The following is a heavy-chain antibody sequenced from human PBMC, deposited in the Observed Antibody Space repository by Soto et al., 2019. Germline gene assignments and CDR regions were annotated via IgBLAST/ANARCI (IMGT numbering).Heavy chain of an antibody. CDR3: ANGRATYGLLTHDY. D-gene: IGHD3-9*01. Sequence: GGSLRLSCAASGFSFRNYAMRWVRQAPGKGLEWISSLTGSSSNTYYADSVKGRFAISRDNSRNTLYLQMHSLTAEDTAVYYCANGRATYGLLTHDYWGQGTLVTVSS. CDR1: GFSFRNYA. V-gene: IGHV3-23*01. J-gene: IGHJ4*02. CDR2: LTGSSSNT.